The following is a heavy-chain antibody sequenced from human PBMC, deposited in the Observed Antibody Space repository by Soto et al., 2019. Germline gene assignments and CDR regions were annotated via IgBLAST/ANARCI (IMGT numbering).Heavy chain of an antibody. Sequence: GGSLRLSCAASGFTFSNAWMSWVRQAPGKGLEWVGRIKSKTDGGTTDYAAPVKGRFTISRDDSKNTLYLQMNSPKTEDTAVYYCSTDAVVGANNWFDAWGEGTLVTVSS. J-gene: IGHJ5*02. CDR1: GFTFSNAW. CDR2: IKSKTDGGTT. D-gene: IGHD2-15*01. V-gene: IGHV3-15*01. CDR3: STDAVVGANNWFDA.